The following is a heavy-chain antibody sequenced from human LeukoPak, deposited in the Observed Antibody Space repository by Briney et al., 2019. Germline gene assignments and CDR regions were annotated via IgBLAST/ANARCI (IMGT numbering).Heavy chain of an antibody. CDR3: AGQRITMVRGTDYYYYYGMDV. V-gene: IGHV4-34*01. J-gene: IGHJ6*04. Sequence: SETLSLTCAVYGGSFSGYYWSWIRQPPGKGLEWIGEINHSGSTNYNPSLKSRVTISVDTSKNQFSLKLSSVTAADTAVYYCAGQRITMVRGTDYYYYYGMDVWGKGTTVPVSS. CDR2: INHSGST. D-gene: IGHD3-10*01. CDR1: GGSFSGYY.